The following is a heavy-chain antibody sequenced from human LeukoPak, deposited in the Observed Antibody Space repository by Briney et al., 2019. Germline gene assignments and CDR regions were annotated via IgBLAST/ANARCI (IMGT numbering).Heavy chain of an antibody. J-gene: IGHJ3*02. V-gene: IGHV3-21*01. Sequence: GGSLRLSCAASGFTFSSYSMNWVRQAPGKGLEWVSSISSINSYIYYVDSVKGRFTISRDNAKNSLYLQMNSLRAEDTAVYYCAGTSTSCYKCAFDIWGQGTVVTVSS. D-gene: IGHD2-2*02. CDR3: AGTSTSCYKCAFDI. CDR1: GFTFSSYS. CDR2: ISSINSYI.